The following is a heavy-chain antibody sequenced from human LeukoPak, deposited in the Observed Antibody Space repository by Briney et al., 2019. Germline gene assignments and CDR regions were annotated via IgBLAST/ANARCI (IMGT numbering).Heavy chain of an antibody. CDR2: IFYSGST. V-gene: IGHV4-39*01. CDR3: ASFRAGS. CDR1: GGSISSRSDS. J-gene: IGHJ5*02. Sequence: SETLSLTCSVSGGSISSRSDSWGWIRRPPGKGLEWIGSIFYSGSTYYNPSLKSRGTISVDTSKNQFSLKLSSVTAADTAVYFCASFRAGSWGQGTLVTVSS.